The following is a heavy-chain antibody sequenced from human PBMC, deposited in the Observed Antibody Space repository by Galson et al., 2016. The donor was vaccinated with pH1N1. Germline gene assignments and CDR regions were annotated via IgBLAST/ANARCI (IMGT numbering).Heavy chain of an antibody. V-gene: IGHV4-61*02. Sequence: TLSLTCTVSGGSISSSIYYWNWIRQPAGKGLEWIGRMYTSGTTTYNPSLESRVSISVDTSKNQFSLRLSSVPAADTAVYFCARDRVALTGIFDYWGQGALVTVSS. CDR3: ARDRVALTGIFDY. D-gene: IGHD3-10*01. CDR1: GGSISSSIYY. J-gene: IGHJ4*02. CDR2: MYTSGTT.